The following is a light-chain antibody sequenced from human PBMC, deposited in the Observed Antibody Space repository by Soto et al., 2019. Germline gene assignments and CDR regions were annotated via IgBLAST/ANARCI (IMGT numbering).Light chain of an antibody. V-gene: IGKV3-15*01. Sequence: EIVMTQSPATLSVSPGERVTLSCRASQSVSSNLAWYQQKPGQAPRLLISGASTRATGIPARFSGSGSGTDFTLTISSLQSEDFAVYYCQQYDNWPRAFGQQTKVEIK. CDR2: GAS. CDR1: QSVSSN. CDR3: QQYDNWPRA. J-gene: IGKJ1*01.